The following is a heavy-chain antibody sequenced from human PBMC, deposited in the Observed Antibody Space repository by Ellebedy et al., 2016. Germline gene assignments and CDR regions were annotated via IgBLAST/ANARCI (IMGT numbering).Heavy chain of an antibody. CDR3: ARLNLDYYYGMDV. V-gene: IGHV4-39*01. CDR2: IYHSGST. CDR1: GGSVSSGSYY. D-gene: IGHD1-14*01. J-gene: IGHJ6*02. Sequence: SETLSLTXTVSGGSVSSGSYYWSWVRQPPGKGLEWIGEIYHSGSTNYNPSLKSRVTMSVDKSKNQFSLKLSSVTAADTAVYYCARLNLDYYYGMDVWGQGTTVTVSS.